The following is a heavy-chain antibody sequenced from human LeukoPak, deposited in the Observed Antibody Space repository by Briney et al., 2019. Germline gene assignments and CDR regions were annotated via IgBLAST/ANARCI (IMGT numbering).Heavy chain of an antibody. J-gene: IGHJ3*02. CDR1: GFTFSDYI. D-gene: IGHD3-16*01. Sequence: GGSLRLSCAASGFTFSDYILGWVRQAPGKGLEWVGRIRRGTNSYTTEYAASVQGRFIISRDDSKRSLYLHMDSLKTEDTAVYHCTRDGGDSSNSAFDIWGQGTVVTVSS. CDR2: IRRGTNSYTT. CDR3: TRDGGDSSNSAFDI. V-gene: IGHV3-72*01.